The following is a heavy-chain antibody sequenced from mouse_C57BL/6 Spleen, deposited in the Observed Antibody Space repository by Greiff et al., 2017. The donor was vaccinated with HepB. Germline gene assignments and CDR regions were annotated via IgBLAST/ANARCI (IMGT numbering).Heavy chain of an antibody. J-gene: IGHJ1*03. CDR2: ISSGGDYI. V-gene: IGHV5-9-1*02. CDR1: GFTFSSYA. D-gene: IGHD1-1*02. CDR3: TREGELSPWYFDV. Sequence: EVKLVESGEGLVKPGGSLKLSCAASGFTFSSYAMSWVRQTPEKRLEWVAYISSGGDYIYYADTVKGRFTISRDNARNTLYLQKSSLKSEDTAMYYCTREGELSPWYFDVWGTGTTVTVSS.